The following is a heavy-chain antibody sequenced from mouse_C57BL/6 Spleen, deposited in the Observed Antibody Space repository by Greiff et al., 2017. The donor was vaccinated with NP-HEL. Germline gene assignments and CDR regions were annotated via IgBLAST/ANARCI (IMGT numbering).Heavy chain of an antibody. CDR2: IRLKSDNYAT. Sequence: EVKLMESGGGLVQPGGSMKLSCVASGFTFSNYWMNWVRQSPEKGLEWVAQIRLKSDNYATHYAESVKGRFTISRDDSKSSVYLQMNNLRAEDTGIYYCTADDYYGSSWGFAYWGQGTLVTVSA. CDR3: TADDYYGSSWGFAY. J-gene: IGHJ3*01. CDR1: GFTFSNYW. D-gene: IGHD1-1*01. V-gene: IGHV6-3*01.